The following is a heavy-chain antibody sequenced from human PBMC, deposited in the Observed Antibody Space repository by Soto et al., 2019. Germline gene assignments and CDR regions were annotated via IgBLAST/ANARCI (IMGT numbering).Heavy chain of an antibody. CDR3: ARDRVYYYDSSGYYNFDY. CDR2: ISYDGSNQ. J-gene: IGHJ4*02. D-gene: IGHD3-22*01. CDR1: GFTFSNYA. Sequence: QVQLVESGGGVVQPGRSLRVSCAASGFTFSNYAMHWARQAPGKGLEWVAVISYDGSNQFYADSVKGRFTISRDSSKSTLYLQMNNLRDEDTAVYYCARDRVYYYDSSGYYNFDYWGQGTLVTVSS. V-gene: IGHV3-30-3*01.